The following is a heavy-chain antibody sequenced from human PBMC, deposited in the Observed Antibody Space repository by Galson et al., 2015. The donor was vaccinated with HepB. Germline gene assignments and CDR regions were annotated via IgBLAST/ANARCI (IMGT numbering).Heavy chain of an antibody. CDR1: GYSFTSYW. J-gene: IGHJ5*02. Sequence: QSGAEVKKPGESLRISCKGSGYSFTSYWISWVHQMPGKGLEWMGRIDPSDSYTNYSPSFQGHVTISADKSISTAYLQWSSLKASDTAMYYCARHEGSWDHMSLYQGNWCDPWGQVTLVTVSS. V-gene: IGHV5-10-1*01. CDR2: IDPSDSYT. D-gene: IGHD2-2*02. CDR3: ARHEGSWDHMSLYQGNWCDP.